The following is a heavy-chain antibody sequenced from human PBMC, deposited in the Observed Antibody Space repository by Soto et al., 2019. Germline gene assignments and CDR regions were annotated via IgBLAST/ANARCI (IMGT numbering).Heavy chain of an antibody. CDR3: ARTVIGGFDY. V-gene: IGHV4-59*01. D-gene: IGHD3-16*02. CDR1: GGSISSYY. J-gene: IGHJ4*02. CDR2: IYYSGST. Sequence: SETLSLTCTVSGGSISSYYWSWIRQPPGKGLEWIGYIYYSGSTNYNPSLKSRVTISVDTSKNQFSLKLSSVTAADTAVYYCARTVIGGFDYWGQGTRVTVSS.